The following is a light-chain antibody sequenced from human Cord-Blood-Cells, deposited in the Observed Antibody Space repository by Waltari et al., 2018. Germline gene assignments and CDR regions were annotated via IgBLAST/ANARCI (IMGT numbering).Light chain of an antibody. V-gene: IGLV2-14*01. CDR3: SSYTSSSTNWV. Sequence: QSALTQPASVSGSPGQSITISCTGTSSGVGGYNYVSWYQQHPGKAPKLMIYDVSKRPSGVSNRFSGSKSGNTASLTISGLQAEDEADYYCSSYTSSSTNWVFGGGTKLTVL. J-gene: IGLJ3*02. CDR1: SSGVGGYNY. CDR2: DVS.